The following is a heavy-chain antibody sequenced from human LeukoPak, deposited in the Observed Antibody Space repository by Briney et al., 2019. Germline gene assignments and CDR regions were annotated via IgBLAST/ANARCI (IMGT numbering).Heavy chain of an antibody. V-gene: IGHV3-23*01. D-gene: IGHD6-19*01. CDR3: AKDQEQWLVRAFDI. CDR1: GFTYSSYA. J-gene: IGHJ3*02. CDR2: MSGSGGST. Sequence: QPGGSLRLSCVASGFTYSSYAMSWVRPAPGKGLEWVSGMSGSGGSTYHAASVKGRVTISRDNSKSTLYLQMNGLRAEDTAVYYCAKDQEQWLVRAFDIWGQGTMVTVAS.